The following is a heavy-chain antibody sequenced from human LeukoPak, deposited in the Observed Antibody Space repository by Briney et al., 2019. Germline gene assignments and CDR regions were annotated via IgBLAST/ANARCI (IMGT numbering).Heavy chain of an antibody. Sequence: SETLSLTCTVSGGSISTYYWSWIRQPPGKGLEWLGYIYYSGSTDCNPSLKSRVIISVDTYKNQFSLKLGSVTAADTAVYYCAREGVTSLNFDYWGQGTLVSVSS. CDR2: IYYSGST. V-gene: IGHV4-59*01. D-gene: IGHD4-23*01. CDR1: GGSISTYY. CDR3: AREGVTSLNFDY. J-gene: IGHJ4*02.